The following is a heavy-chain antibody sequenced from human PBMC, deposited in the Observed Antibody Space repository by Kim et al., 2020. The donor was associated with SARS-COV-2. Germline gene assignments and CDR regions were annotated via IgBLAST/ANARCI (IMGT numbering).Heavy chain of an antibody. CDR2: IWYDGSNK. CDR3: AKDTPSVDHDYGEHYYYYGMDV. J-gene: IGHJ6*02. D-gene: IGHD4-17*01. CDR1: GFTFSSYG. V-gene: IGHV3-33*06. Sequence: GGSLRLSCAASGFTFSSYGMHWVRQAPGKGLEWVAVIWYDGSNKYYADSVKGRFTISRDNSKNTLYLQMNSLRAEDTAVYYCAKDTPSVDHDYGEHYYYYGMDVWGQGTTVTVSS.